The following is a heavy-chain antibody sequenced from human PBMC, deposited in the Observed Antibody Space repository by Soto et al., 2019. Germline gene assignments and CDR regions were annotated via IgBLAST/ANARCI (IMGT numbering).Heavy chain of an antibody. CDR3: ARGWGYFDSSGFPYLYAMDV. D-gene: IGHD3-22*01. CDR1: GFTFSTYW. J-gene: IGHJ6*02. CDR2: IKEDGSEK. Sequence: LRLSCAASGFTFSTYWMSWVRQAPGKGLEWVANIKEDGSEKYYVDSVEGRFTISRDNAKNSLYLQMTSLRAEDTAQYYCARGWGYFDSSGFPYLYAMDVWGQGTTVTVSS. V-gene: IGHV3-7*01.